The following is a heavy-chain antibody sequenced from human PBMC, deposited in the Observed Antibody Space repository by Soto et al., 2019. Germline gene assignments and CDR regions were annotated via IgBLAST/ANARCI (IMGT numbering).Heavy chain of an antibody. Sequence: GGSLRLSCADSGFTFSPYAMTWVRQAPGKGLEWVSSISGSGGNTNYADSVKGRFTVSRDNSKRTLSLQMNSLTEEDTAIYYCAKGLRRLLRTQYYYGLDVWGRGTTVTDSS. CDR1: GFTFSPYA. D-gene: IGHD3-16*01. CDR3: AKGLRRLLRTQYYYGLDV. CDR2: ISGSGGNT. J-gene: IGHJ6*02. V-gene: IGHV3-23*01.